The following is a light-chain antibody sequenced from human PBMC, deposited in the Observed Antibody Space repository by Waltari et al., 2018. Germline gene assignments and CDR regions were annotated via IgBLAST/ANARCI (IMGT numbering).Light chain of an antibody. CDR3: QQYNNWPIT. CDR2: GAS. Sequence: EIVITQSPPTLSVSPGERATLSCRASQSVSSNLAWYQQKPGQAPRLLIYGASTRATGIPARFSGSGSGTEFTLTISSLQSEDFAVYYCQQYNNWPITFGPGTKVDIK. V-gene: IGKV3-15*01. CDR1: QSVSSN. J-gene: IGKJ3*01.